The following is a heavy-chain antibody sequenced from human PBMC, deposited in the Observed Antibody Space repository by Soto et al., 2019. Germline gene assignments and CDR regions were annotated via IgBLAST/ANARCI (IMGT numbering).Heavy chain of an antibody. CDR3: ARRARPDFYYMDV. V-gene: IGHV3-64*01. D-gene: IGHD6-6*01. J-gene: IGHJ6*03. Sequence: TGGSLRLSCASSGFTLRGYAMDLVRQAPGKGLEYVSGISSNGVGTYYAKSVQGRFTISRDNSKNTVYLQMGSLRPEDMAVYYCARRARPDFYYMDVWGKGTTVTVSS. CDR2: ISSNGVGT. CDR1: GFTLRGYA.